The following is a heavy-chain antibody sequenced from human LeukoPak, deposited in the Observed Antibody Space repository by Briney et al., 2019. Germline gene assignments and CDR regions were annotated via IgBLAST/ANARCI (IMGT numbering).Heavy chain of an antibody. CDR1: GYSFTSYW. Sequence: GESLKISCKGSGYSFTSYWIAWVRQMPGKGLEWMGIIYPGDSDTRYSPSFQGQVTFSADKSIGTAYLQWNSLKASDTAKYYCATLWASGWQNPLGYWGQGTLVTVSS. CDR2: IYPGDSDT. J-gene: IGHJ4*02. V-gene: IGHV5-51*01. CDR3: ATLWASGWQNPLGY. D-gene: IGHD6-19*01.